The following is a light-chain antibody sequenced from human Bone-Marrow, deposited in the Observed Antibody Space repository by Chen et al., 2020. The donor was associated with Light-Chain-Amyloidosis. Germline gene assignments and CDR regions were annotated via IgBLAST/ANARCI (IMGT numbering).Light chain of an antibody. CDR3: QHYDLYSSLT. Sequence: DIQMTQSPSTLSASVGDRVTITCRASQNINRWLAWYQQRPGKAPKLLIYDASTLQSGATSRFSGSGSGTEFTLTINSLQPDDFATYYCQHYDLYSSLTFGGGTKVEIK. V-gene: IGKV1-5*01. J-gene: IGKJ4*01. CDR2: DAS. CDR1: QNINRW.